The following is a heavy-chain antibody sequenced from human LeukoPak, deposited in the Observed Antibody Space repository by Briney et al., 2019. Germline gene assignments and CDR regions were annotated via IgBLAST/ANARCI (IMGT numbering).Heavy chain of an antibody. Sequence: GALILSCEGSGFTFSNYWMGGVPQAPGKGLQWVANIKTDGSEKYYVYSVKGRFTISRDNAKNSLYLQMNSLRAEDTAVYYCATYSSLNRREFQYWGQGTLLTVSS. CDR1: GFTFSNYW. D-gene: IGHD3-22*01. V-gene: IGHV3-7*01. CDR3: ATYSSLNRREFQY. CDR2: IKTDGSEK. J-gene: IGHJ1*01.